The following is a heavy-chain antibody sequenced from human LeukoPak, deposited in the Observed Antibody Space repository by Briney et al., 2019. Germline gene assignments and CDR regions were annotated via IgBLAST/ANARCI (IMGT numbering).Heavy chain of an antibody. J-gene: IGHJ4*02. V-gene: IGHV1-2*02. Sequence: ASVKVSCKASGYTFTDYYLHWVRQASGQGLEWMGWIHPNSCATTYAQKFQGRVSMTRDTSINTVFMELSRLTFGDTAVYYCSREDFWGQGTLVTVSS. CDR2: IHPNSCAT. CDR3: SREDF. CDR1: GYTFTDYY.